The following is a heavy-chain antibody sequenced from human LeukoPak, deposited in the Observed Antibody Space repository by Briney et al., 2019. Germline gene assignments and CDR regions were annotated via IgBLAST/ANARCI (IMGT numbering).Heavy chain of an antibody. CDR2: ISSSSSYI. CDR1: GFIFNNYG. V-gene: IGHV3-21*06. J-gene: IGHJ4*01. CDR3: ARDHGIPGSGSYRFDY. D-gene: IGHD3-10*01. Sequence: PGGSLRLSCAASGFIFNNYGLNWVRQAPGKGLEWVSPISSSSSYIYYADSVKGRFTISRDYAKNLLYLQMNSLRIEDTAVYYCARDHGIPGSGSYRFDYWGHGTLVTVSS.